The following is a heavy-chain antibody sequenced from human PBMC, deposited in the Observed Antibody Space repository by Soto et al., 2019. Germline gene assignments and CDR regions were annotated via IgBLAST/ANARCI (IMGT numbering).Heavy chain of an antibody. CDR1: GFAFSNFA. J-gene: IGHJ1*01. V-gene: IGHV3-23*01. CDR3: AKDPRTGASAAEYFQH. CDR2: ISTSGAYT. D-gene: IGHD1-26*01. Sequence: GGSLRLSCAASGFAFSNFALSWVRQSPGMGLEWVSSISTSGAYTYNADSVKGRFTISRDNSKNTLYLQMNSLRAEDTAVYYCAKDPRTGASAAEYFQHWGQGTLVTVSS.